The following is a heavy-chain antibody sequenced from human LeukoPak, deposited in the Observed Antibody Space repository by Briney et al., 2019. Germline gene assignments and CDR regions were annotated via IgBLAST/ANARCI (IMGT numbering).Heavy chain of an antibody. CDR2: ISWDGGST. Sequence: GGSLRLSCAASGFTFDGCAMHWVRQAPGKGLEWVSLISWDGGSTYYADSVKGRFTISRDNSKNSLYLQMNSLRAEDTALYYCAKDIVAGGYCSSTSCYTGAFDIWGQGTMVTVSS. CDR1: GFTFDGCA. D-gene: IGHD2-2*02. CDR3: AKDIVAGGYCSSTSCYTGAFDI. J-gene: IGHJ3*02. V-gene: IGHV3-43D*03.